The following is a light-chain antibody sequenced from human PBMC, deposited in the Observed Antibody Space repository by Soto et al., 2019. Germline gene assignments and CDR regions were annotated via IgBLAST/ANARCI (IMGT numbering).Light chain of an antibody. V-gene: IGLV2-11*01. Sequence: QSVLTQPRSVSGSPGQSVTISCTGTSSNVGAYNYVSWYQQYPGKGPRLMIYDVSKWPSGVPDRFSGSKSGNTASLTNSGLQAEDEADYYCCSYAGNSLWVFGGGTKLTVL. CDR2: DVS. CDR1: SSNVGAYNY. J-gene: IGLJ3*02. CDR3: CSYAGNSLWV.